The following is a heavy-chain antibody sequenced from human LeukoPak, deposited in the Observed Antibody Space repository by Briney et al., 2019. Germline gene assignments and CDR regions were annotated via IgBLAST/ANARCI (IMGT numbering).Heavy chain of an antibody. J-gene: IGHJ4*02. D-gene: IGHD2-2*01. CDR1: GGTFSSYA. Sequence: SVKVSCKASGGTFSSYAISWVRQAPGQGLEWMGGIIPIFGTANYAQTFQGKVTITTDESTSTAYMELSSLRSEDTAVYYCARISTGYCSSTSCYLDYWGQGTLVTVSS. CDR3: ARISTGYCSSTSCYLDY. V-gene: IGHV1-69*05. CDR2: IIPIFGTA.